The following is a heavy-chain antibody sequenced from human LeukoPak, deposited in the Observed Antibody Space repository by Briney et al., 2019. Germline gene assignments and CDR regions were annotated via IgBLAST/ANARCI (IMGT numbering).Heavy chain of an antibody. CDR1: GGSFSGYY. Sequence: PSETLSLTCAVYGGSFSGYYWSWIRQPPGKGLEWIGEINHSGNTNYNPSLKSRVTISVDTSKNQFSLKLSSVTAADTAVYYCAVGVRYCSSTSCSLHFDYWGQGTLVTVSS. CDR3: AVGVRYCSSTSCSLHFDY. CDR2: INHSGNT. J-gene: IGHJ4*02. D-gene: IGHD2-2*01. V-gene: IGHV4-34*01.